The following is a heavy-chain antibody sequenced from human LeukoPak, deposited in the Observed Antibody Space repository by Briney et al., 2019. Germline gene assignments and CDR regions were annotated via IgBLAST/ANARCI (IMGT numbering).Heavy chain of an antibody. Sequence: SETLSLTCTVSGGSISSGSYYWSWIRQPAGKGLEWIGRIYTSGSTNYNPSLKSRFTISVATSKNQFSLKLSSLTAADTAVDYCARERPWRGGNGYWGPGTLVTVSS. D-gene: IGHD4-23*01. V-gene: IGHV4-61*02. J-gene: IGHJ4*01. CDR1: GGSISSGSYY. CDR2: IYTSGST. CDR3: ARERPWRGGNGY.